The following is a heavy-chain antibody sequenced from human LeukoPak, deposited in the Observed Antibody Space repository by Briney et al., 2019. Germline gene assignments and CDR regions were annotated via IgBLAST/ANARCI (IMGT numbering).Heavy chain of an antibody. Sequence: GGSLRLSCAASGFTFSSYAMSWVRQAPGKGLEWVSAISGSGGSTYYADSVKGRFTISRDNSKNTLYLQMNSLRAEDTAVYYCASISYYYDSSGYSRPDYWGQGTLVTVSS. D-gene: IGHD3-22*01. V-gene: IGHV3-23*01. CDR1: GFTFSSYA. CDR2: ISGSGGST. CDR3: ASISYYYDSSGYSRPDY. J-gene: IGHJ4*02.